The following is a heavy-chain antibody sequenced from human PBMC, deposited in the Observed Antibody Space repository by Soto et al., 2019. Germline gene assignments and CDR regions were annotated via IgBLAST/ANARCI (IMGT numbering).Heavy chain of an antibody. CDR3: ARGRVDM. Sequence: EVQFVESGGGSVQPGGSLRLSWTVSGFPFRGYLMDWVRQAPGKGLVWVANINHYGSEMYSGDSVKGRFTISRDNDKNSLYPQMNSLRVENTAVYYCARGRVDMWCQGTMVNVSS. V-gene: IGHV3-7*05. J-gene: IGHJ3*02. CDR2: INHYGSEM. CDR1: GFPFRGYL.